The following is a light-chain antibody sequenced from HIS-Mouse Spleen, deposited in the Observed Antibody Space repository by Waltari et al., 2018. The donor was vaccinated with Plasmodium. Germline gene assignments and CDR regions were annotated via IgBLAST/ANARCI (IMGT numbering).Light chain of an antibody. CDR3: QVWDSSSDHVV. Sequence: SYVLTQPPSVSVAPGPTARITCGGDKIGGKRVQWYQQKPGQAPVLVVYDDSDRPSGIPERFSGSNSGNTATLTISRVEAGDEADYYCQVWDSSSDHVVFGGGTKLTVL. CDR2: DDS. CDR1: KIGGKR. J-gene: IGLJ2*01. V-gene: IGLV3-21*02.